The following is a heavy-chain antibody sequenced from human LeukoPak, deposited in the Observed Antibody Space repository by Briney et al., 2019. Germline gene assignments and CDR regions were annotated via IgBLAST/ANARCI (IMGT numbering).Heavy chain of an antibody. D-gene: IGHD4/OR15-4a*01. CDR3: VREGLTSVFDY. V-gene: IGHV4-30-4*01. CDR2: IYYSGST. J-gene: IGHJ4*02. CDR1: GGSISSGDYY. Sequence: YPSETLSLTCTVSGGSISSGDYYWSWIRQPPGKGLEWIGYIYYSGSTYYNPSLKSRVTISVDTSKNQFSLKLSSVTAADTAVYYCVREGLTSVFDYWGQGTLVTVSS.